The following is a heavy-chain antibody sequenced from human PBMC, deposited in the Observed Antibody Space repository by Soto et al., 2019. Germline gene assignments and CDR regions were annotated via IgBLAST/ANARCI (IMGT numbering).Heavy chain of an antibody. D-gene: IGHD6-19*01. V-gene: IGHV1-18*01. CDR3: ARDACEVAGLDY. CDR2: VSPYNGDT. Sequence: QVQLEQSGPEMRKPGASVKVSCKASNYTFIHYGITWVRQAPGQGLEWLGWVSPYNGDTHYAQNLQDRVAMTTDTSTTTAYLELRSLRSADTAIYYCARDACEVAGLDYWGQGTLVTVSS. J-gene: IGHJ4*02. CDR1: NYTFIHYG.